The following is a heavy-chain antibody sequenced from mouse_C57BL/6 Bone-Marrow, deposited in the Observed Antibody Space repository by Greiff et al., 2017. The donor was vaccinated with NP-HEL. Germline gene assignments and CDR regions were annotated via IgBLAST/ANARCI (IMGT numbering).Heavy chain of an antibody. Sequence: EVKLQESGPGLVKPSQTVFLTCTVTGISITTGNYRWSWIRQFPGNKLEWIGYIYYSGTITYNPSLTSRTTITRDTPKNQFFLEMNSLTAEDTATYYCARDYGSSSYAMDYWGQGTSVTVSS. CDR3: ARDYGSSSYAMDY. V-gene: IGHV3-5*01. J-gene: IGHJ4*01. CDR1: GISITTGNYR. CDR2: IYYSGTI. D-gene: IGHD1-1*01.